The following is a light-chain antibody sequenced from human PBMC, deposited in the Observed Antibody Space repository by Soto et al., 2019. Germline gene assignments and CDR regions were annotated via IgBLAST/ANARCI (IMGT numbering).Light chain of an antibody. J-gene: IGLJ1*01. CDR1: SSDVGGYNF. Sequence: QSVLTQPRSVSVSPGQSVTISCTGTSSDVGGYNFVSWYQQYPGKAPKLIIYDVTKGPSGVPDRFSGSKSGNTASLTISGLQTDDEADYYCCSYAGSYNHVFGTGTKVTVL. CDR3: CSYAGSYNHV. V-gene: IGLV2-11*01. CDR2: DVT.